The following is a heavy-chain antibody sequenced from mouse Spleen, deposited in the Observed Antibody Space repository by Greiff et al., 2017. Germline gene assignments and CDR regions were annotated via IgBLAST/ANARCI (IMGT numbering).Heavy chain of an antibody. Sequence: VQLKQSGAELVRPGTSVKVSCKASGYAFTNYLIEWVKQRPGQGLEWIGVINPGSGGTNYNEKFKGKATLTADKSSSTAYMQLSSLTSEDSAVYFCARCYYDYDDAMDYWGQGTSVTVSS. CDR3: ARCYYDYDDAMDY. J-gene: IGHJ4*01. CDR2: INPGSGGT. D-gene: IGHD2-4*01. CDR1: GYAFTNYL. V-gene: IGHV1-54*01.